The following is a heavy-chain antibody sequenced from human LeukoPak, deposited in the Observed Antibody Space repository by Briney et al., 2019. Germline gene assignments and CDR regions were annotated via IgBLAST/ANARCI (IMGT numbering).Heavy chain of an antibody. V-gene: IGHV3-9*03. CDR2: ISWNTYDV. CDR3: AKGVGTSYHYHMDV. J-gene: IGHJ6*03. Sequence: GGSLRLPCAASGFTFDEYAMHWVRQLPGKGLEWVSGISWNTYDVGYADSVKGRFTISRDNAKNFLYLQMDSLRAEDMALYYCAKGVGTSYHYHMDVWGKGTTVIVSS. D-gene: IGHD1-26*01. CDR1: GFTFDEYA.